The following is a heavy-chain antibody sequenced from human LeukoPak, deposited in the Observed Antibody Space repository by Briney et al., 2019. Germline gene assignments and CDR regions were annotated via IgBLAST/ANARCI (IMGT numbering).Heavy chain of an antibody. CDR2: ISSSSSYI. CDR3: ARDTYCSGGSCYYDY. J-gene: IGHJ4*02. CDR1: GFTFSGYS. V-gene: IGHV3-21*01. D-gene: IGHD2-15*01. Sequence: PGGSLRLSCAASGFTFSGYSMNWVRQAPGKGLEWVSSISSSSSYIYYADSVKGRFTISRDNAKNSLHLQMNSLRAEDTAVCYCARDTYCSGGSCYYDYRGQGTLVTVSS.